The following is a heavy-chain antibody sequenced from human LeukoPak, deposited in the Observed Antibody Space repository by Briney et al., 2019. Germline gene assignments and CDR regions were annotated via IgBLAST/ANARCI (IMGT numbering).Heavy chain of an antibody. V-gene: IGHV3-33*01. J-gene: IGHJ4*02. CDR2: IRYDGSEQ. CDR3: VRITGWSNFDY. Sequence: GRSLRLSCAASGFTFGSYGMNWVRQAPGKGLEWVAVIRYDGSEQYYADSVKGRFTISRDNSRNTVSLQMNSLRAEDTAVYYCVRITGWSNFDYWGQGTPVTVSS. D-gene: IGHD6-19*01. CDR1: GFTFGSYG.